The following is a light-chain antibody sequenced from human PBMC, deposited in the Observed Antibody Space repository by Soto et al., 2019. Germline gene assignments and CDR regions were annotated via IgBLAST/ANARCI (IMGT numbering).Light chain of an antibody. V-gene: IGLV1-44*01. J-gene: IGLJ1*01. CDR2: SNN. CDR3: AAWDDRLNGHV. Sequence: QPVLTQPPSASGTPGQRVTISCSGSSSNIGSNTVSWYHQLPGTAPKLLIYSNNQRPSGVPDRFSGSKSGTSASLAISGLQSEDEADYYCAAWDDRLNGHVFGTGTKVTVL. CDR1: SSNIGSNT.